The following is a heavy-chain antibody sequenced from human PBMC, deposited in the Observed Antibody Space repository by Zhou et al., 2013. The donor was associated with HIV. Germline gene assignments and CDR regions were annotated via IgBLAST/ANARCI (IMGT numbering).Heavy chain of an antibody. J-gene: IGHJ4*02. CDR3: ARGGPPAGSYYNKIRD. D-gene: IGHD3-10*01. V-gene: IGHV1-69*13. CDR2: IIPIFGTA. CDR1: GGTFITLG. Sequence: QVQLMQSGAEMKKPGSPVKISCKFSGGTFITLGFSWLRKAPGKGLEWMGGIIPIFGTANYAQKFQGRVTISADEYTSTTYMELSSLRSEDTAVYYCARGGPPAGSYYNKIRDWGQGTPVTVSS.